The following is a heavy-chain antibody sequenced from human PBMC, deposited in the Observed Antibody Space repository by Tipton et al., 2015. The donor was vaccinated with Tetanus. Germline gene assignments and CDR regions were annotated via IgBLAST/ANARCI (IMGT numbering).Heavy chain of an antibody. D-gene: IGHD6-25*01. CDR3: ARDSRLFYAMDV. Sequence: LRLSCTVSGDSISSGNYRYNWIRQLPGKGLKWIGYIYHTGTTYYNPSFKSRVSISVDTSMSQFSLELNSVTAADTAVYYCARDSRLFYAMDVWGQGATVAVSS. CDR1: GDSISSGNYR. J-gene: IGHJ6*02. CDR2: IYHTGTT. V-gene: IGHV4-31*02.